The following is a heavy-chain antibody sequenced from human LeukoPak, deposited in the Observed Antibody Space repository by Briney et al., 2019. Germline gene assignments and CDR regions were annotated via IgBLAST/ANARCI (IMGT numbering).Heavy chain of an antibody. Sequence: GASVKVSCKASGYTFTNYAMHWVRQARGQRLEWMGWINTGNGNTKYSQEFQGRVTITRDTSANTAYMELSSLRSEDMAVYYCARAVKYRSGPLTDLLPYYFDYWGQGTLVTVSS. CDR1: GYTFTNYA. D-gene: IGHD6-19*01. J-gene: IGHJ4*02. V-gene: IGHV1-3*03. CDR2: INTGNGNT. CDR3: ARAVKYRSGPLTDLLPYYFDY.